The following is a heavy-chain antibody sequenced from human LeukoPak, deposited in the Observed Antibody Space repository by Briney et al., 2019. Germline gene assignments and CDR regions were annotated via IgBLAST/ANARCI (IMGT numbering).Heavy chain of an antibody. J-gene: IGHJ4*02. CDR2: IYYSGSI. D-gene: IGHD1-14*01. CDR1: GGSIRSYY. CDR3: ARSLGITSLDY. Sequence: SETLSLTCSVSGGSIRSYYWNWIRQSPGKGLEWIGYIYYSGSINYNPSFKGRVTMSVDTPKNQFSLKLHSVTAADTAMYYCARSLGITSLDYWGQGMLVTVSS. V-gene: IGHV4-59*01.